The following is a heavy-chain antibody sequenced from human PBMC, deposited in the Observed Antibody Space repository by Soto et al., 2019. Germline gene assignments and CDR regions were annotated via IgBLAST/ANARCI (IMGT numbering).Heavy chain of an antibody. Sequence: VQLVESGGGVVQPGRSLRLSCAASGFTFSSYGMHWVRQAPGKGLEWVAVIWYDGSNKYYADSVKGRFTISRDNSKNTLYLQMNSLRAEDTAVYYCARDKDTAMAHDAFDIWGQGTMVTVSS. D-gene: IGHD5-18*01. J-gene: IGHJ3*02. CDR2: IWYDGSNK. CDR3: ARDKDTAMAHDAFDI. CDR1: GFTFSSYG. V-gene: IGHV3-33*01.